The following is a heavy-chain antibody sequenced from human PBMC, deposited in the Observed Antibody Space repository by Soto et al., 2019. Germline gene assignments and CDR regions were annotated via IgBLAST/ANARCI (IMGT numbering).Heavy chain of an antibody. D-gene: IGHD6-13*01. J-gene: IGHJ6*02. CDR1: GFTFSSYA. CDR2: ISYDGSNK. Sequence: GGSLRLSCAASGFTFSSYAMHWVRQAPGKGLEWVAVISYDGSNKYYADSVKGRFTISRDNSKNTLYLQMNSLRAEDTAVHYCARDRGRGEQQLAHYYSYGMDVWGQGTTVTSP. CDR3: ARDRGRGEQQLAHYYSYGMDV. V-gene: IGHV3-30-3*01.